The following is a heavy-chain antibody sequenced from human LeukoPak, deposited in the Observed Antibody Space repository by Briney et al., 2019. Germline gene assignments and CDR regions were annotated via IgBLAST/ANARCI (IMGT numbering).Heavy chain of an antibody. CDR2: ISGSSGGT. Sequence: QPGGSLRLSCAASGFTFSSCALSWVRQAPGKGLEWVSAISGSSGGTYYADSVKGRFTISRDNSKNTLYLQMNSPRAEDTAVYYCAKYSGSGYFYYYMDVWGRGTTVTVSS. V-gene: IGHV3-23*01. J-gene: IGHJ6*03. CDR1: GFTFSSCA. D-gene: IGHD1-26*01. CDR3: AKYSGSGYFYYYMDV.